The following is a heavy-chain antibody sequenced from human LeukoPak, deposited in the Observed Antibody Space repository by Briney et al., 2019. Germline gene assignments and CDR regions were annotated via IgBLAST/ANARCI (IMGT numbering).Heavy chain of an antibody. CDR1: GFTFSNYW. CDR3: ACGRQLGY. V-gene: IGHV3-7*01. CDR2: IKEEGSEK. D-gene: IGHD6-13*01. Sequence: GGSLTLSWAASGFTFSNYWMRWVRQAPGKGLEWVANIKEEGSEKYYVDSVKGRFTISRDNARNSLYLQMNSLRAEDTAVYYCACGRQLGYWGQGTLVTVSS. J-gene: IGHJ4*02.